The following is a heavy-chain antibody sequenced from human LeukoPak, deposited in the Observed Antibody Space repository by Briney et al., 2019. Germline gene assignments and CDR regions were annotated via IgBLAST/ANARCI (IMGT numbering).Heavy chain of an antibody. Sequence: PSETLSLTCTVSGGSISSSSYYWGWIRQPPGKGLEWIGSIYYSGSTYYNPSLKSRVTISVDTSKNQFSLKLSSVTAADTAVYFCARVRYDFESGYYKRRQYHYLDDGGQGTLVTVST. CDR1: GGSISSSSYY. V-gene: IGHV4-39*07. J-gene: IGHJ4*02. CDR2: IYYSGST. D-gene: IGHD3-3*01. CDR3: ARVRYDFESGYYKRRQYHYLDD.